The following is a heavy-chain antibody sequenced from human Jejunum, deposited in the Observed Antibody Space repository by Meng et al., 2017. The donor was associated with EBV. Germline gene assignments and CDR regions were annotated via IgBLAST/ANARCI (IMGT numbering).Heavy chain of an antibody. CDR1: GVSVTGYNY. V-gene: IGHV4-61*01. CDR3: ARGRGYDYGDS. CDR2: LYYAGKA. D-gene: IGHD5-12*01. Sequence: QVQLPGAGPGLVKPPETLSLTCSVSGVSVTGYNYLTWIRQPPGKGLEWIGNLYYAGKAIYKPSLQSRVTISVDTSKNQISLKVTSVTAADTAIYYCARGRGYDYGDSWGQGTLVTVSS. J-gene: IGHJ5*02.